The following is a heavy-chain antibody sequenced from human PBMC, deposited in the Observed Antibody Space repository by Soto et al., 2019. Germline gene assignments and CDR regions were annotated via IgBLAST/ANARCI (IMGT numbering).Heavy chain of an antibody. V-gene: IGHV1-2*04. J-gene: IGHJ4*02. CDR1: GYTFTGYY. D-gene: IGHD3-22*01. CDR2: INPNSGGT. Sequence: ASVKVSCKASGYTFTGYYMHWVRQAPGQGLEWMGWINPNSGGTNYAQKFQGWVTMTRDTSISPAYMELSRLRSDDTAVYYCARGDPYYYDSSGPYFDYWGQGTLVTVSS. CDR3: ARGDPYYYDSSGPYFDY.